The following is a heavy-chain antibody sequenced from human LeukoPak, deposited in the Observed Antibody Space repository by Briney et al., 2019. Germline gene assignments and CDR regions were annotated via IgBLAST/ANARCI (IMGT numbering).Heavy chain of an antibody. J-gene: IGHJ3*02. Sequence: GGSLRLSCAASGFTFDDYAMHWVRQAPGKGLEWVSGISWNSGSIGYADSVKGRFTISRDNAKNSLYLQMNSLRAEDTALYYCAKDTQYCYGSGSLYDAFDIWGQGTMVTVSS. CDR3: AKDTQYCYGSGSLYDAFDI. D-gene: IGHD3-10*01. CDR2: ISWNSGSI. CDR1: GFTFDDYA. V-gene: IGHV3-9*01.